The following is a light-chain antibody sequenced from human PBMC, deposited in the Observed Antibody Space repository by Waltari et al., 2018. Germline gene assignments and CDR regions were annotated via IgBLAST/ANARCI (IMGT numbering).Light chain of an antibody. V-gene: IGKV1-5*03. CDR1: QNISSW. CDR3: LEYTAYSHT. Sequence: DIQMTQSPSTLSASVGDRVTITCRASQNISSWLAWYQKEPGKAPKLLIYKASNLESGVPSRFSGTGSATEFTLTISSLQPDDFAAYYCLEYTAYSHTFGQGTKLDIK. J-gene: IGKJ2*01. CDR2: KAS.